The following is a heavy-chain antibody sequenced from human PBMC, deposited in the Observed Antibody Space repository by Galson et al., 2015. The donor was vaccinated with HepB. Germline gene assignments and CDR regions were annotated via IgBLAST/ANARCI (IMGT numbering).Heavy chain of an antibody. CDR3: ARQKVVRGVIIYGGGFDY. Sequence: LSLTCTVSGGSISSSSYYWGWIRQPPGKGLEWIGSIYYSGSTYYNPSLKSRVTISVDTSKNQFSLKLSSVTAADTAVYYCARQKVVRGVIIYGGGFDYWGQGTLVTVSS. D-gene: IGHD3-10*01. J-gene: IGHJ4*02. CDR2: IYYSGST. CDR1: GGSISSSSYY. V-gene: IGHV4-39*01.